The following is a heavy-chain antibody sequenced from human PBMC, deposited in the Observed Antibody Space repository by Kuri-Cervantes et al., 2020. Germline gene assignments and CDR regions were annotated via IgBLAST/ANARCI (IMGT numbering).Heavy chain of an antibody. V-gene: IGHV2-5*02. Sequence: SGPTLVKPTQTLTLTCTFSGFSLSTSGVGVGWIRQPPGKALEWLALIYWDDNKRYSPSLKSRLTITKDTSKNEVVLTMANMDPVDTATYYCAHRPQSGSYFDYWGQGTLVTVSS. J-gene: IGHJ4*02. D-gene: IGHD1-26*01. CDR1: GFSLSTSGVG. CDR2: IYWDDNK. CDR3: AHRPQSGSYFDY.